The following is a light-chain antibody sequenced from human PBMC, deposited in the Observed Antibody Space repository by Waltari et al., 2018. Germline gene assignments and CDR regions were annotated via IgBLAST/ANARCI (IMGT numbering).Light chain of an antibody. Sequence: QSVLTQPPSASGTPGQRVAISCSGTAPNLGSHYVSWYQQVPGTAPQLLLFTSNRRPSGVPDRFSGSRSGTSASLAISGLQSGDEADYYCAAWDDNLRGYVFGTGTRVTVL. V-gene: IGLV1-47*01. CDR2: TSN. CDR3: AAWDDNLRGYV. J-gene: IGLJ1*01. CDR1: APNLGSHY.